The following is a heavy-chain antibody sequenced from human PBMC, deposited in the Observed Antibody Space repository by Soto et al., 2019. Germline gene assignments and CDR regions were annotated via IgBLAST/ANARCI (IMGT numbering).Heavy chain of an antibody. J-gene: IGHJ4*02. V-gene: IGHV3-21*06. CDR1: GFIFTSYG. CDR3: ARESEDLTSNFDD. CDR2: ISSTTNYV. Sequence: GGSLRLSCAASGFIFTSYGMNWVRQAPGKGLEWVSSISSTTNYVYYGDSMKGRFTISRDNAKNSRYLEMNSLRAEDTAVYYCARESEDLTSNFDDWGQGTLVTVSS.